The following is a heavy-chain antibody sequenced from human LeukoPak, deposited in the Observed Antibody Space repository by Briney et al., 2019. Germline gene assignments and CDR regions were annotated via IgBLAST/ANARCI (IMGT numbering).Heavy chain of an antibody. V-gene: IGHV3-9*01. D-gene: IGHD3-3*01. J-gene: IGHJ6*02. CDR2: ISWNSGSI. CDR3: ARDRLNSRWYDFWSGSYGMDV. CDR1: GFTFDDYA. Sequence: GGSLRLSCAASGFTFDDYAMHWVRQAPGKGLEWVSGISWNSGSIGYADSVKGRFTISRDNSKNTLYLQMNSLRAEDTAVYYCARDRLNSRWYDFWSGSYGMDVWGQGTTVTVSS.